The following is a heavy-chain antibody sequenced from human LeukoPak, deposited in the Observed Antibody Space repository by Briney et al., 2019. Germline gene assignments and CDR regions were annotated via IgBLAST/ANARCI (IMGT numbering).Heavy chain of an antibody. CDR2: IKQDGSEK. CDR1: GFIFSNYW. D-gene: IGHD4/OR15-4a*01. Sequence: GGSLRLSCAASGFIFSNYWMSWVRQAPGKGLEWVANIKQDGSEKSYVDFVKGRFTISRDNAKNSLFLQMNSLRAEDTAIYYCARPTRGLTTDYWGQGTLVTVSS. CDR3: ARPTRGLTTDY. J-gene: IGHJ4*02. V-gene: IGHV3-7*03.